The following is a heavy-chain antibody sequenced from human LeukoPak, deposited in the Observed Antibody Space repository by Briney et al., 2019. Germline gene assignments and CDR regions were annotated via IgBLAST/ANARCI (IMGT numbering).Heavy chain of an antibody. CDR1: GYSFTSYD. CDR3: ARGRGSGHKENWFDP. CDR2: MNPNSGNT. J-gene: IGHJ5*02. V-gene: IGHV1-8*01. Sequence: GASVKVSCKASGYSFTSYDINWVRQATGQGLEWMGWMNPNSGNTGYAQKFQGRVTMTRNTSISTAYMELSSLRSEDTAVYYCARGRGSGHKENWFDPWGQGTLVTVSS. D-gene: IGHD6-19*01.